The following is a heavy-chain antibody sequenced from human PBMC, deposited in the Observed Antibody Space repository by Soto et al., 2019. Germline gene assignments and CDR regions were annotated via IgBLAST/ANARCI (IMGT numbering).Heavy chain of an antibody. V-gene: IGHV3-13*01. D-gene: IGHD3-16*01. J-gene: IGHJ4*02. CDR3: ARAGFGSPFDY. CDR1: GFTFSSYD. CDR2: IGTAGDT. Sequence: EVQLVESGGGLVQPGGSLRLSCAASGFTFSSYDMHWVRQATGKGLEWVSAIGTAGDTYYPGSVNGRFTISRENAKNSLYLQMNSLRAGDTAVYYCARAGFGSPFDYWGQGTLGTVSA.